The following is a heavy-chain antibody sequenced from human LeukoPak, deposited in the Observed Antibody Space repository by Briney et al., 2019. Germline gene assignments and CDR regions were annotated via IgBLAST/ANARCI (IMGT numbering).Heavy chain of an antibody. V-gene: IGHV3-7*01. CDR2: IKGDESAK. D-gene: IGHD1-26*01. CDR3: ARDVGGSLDY. CDR1: GFTFSTYW. J-gene: IGHJ4*02. Sequence: TGGSLRLSCAASGFTFSTYWMAWVRQAPGKGLEWVANIKGDESAKHQADSVKGRFTISRDNAQNSVYLQMSSLRGEDTAVYYCARDVGGSLDYWGQGTQVTVSS.